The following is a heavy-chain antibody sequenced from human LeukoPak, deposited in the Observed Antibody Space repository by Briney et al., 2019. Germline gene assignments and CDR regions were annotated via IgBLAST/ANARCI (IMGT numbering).Heavy chain of an antibody. CDR1: GGSISSYY. CDR2: IYYSGST. CDR3: ARAYDSSGYYYGRYFDY. V-gene: IGHV4-59*01. Sequence: SETLSLTCTVSGGSISSYYWSWIRQPPGKGLEWIGYIYYSGSTNYNPSLKSRVTISVDTSKNQFSLKLSSVTAADTAVYYCARAYDSSGYYYGRYFDYWGQGTLVTVSS. D-gene: IGHD3-22*01. J-gene: IGHJ4*02.